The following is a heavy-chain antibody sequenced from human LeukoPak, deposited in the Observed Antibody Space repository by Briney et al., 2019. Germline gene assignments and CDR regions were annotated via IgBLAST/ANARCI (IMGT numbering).Heavy chain of an antibody. V-gene: IGHV3-23*01. CDR1: GFTFSSSR. D-gene: IGHD2-2*01. J-gene: IGHJ5*02. CDR2: ISGSDGST. CDR3: AKWTSDLPRRFDP. Sequence: GGSLRLSCAASGFTFSSSRMSWVRQAPGKGLEWVSTISGSDGSTYYADSVKGRFTISRDNSKNTLYLQMNSLRAEDTAVYYCAKWTSDLPRRFDPWGQGTLVTASS.